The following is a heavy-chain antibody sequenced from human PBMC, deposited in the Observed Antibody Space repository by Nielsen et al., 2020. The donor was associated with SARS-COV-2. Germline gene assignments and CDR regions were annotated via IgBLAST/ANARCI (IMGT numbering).Heavy chain of an antibody. CDR1: GFTFDDYA. CDR2: ISWNSGSI. Sequence: GGSLRLSCAASGFTFDDYAMHWVRQAPGKGLEWVSGISWNSGSIGYADSVKGRFTISRDNAKNSLYLQMNSLRAEDTAVYYCARVRAGIQLWTMQEMDVWGKGTTVTVSS. D-gene: IGHD5-18*01. V-gene: IGHV3-9*01. CDR3: ARVRAGIQLWTMQEMDV. J-gene: IGHJ6*04.